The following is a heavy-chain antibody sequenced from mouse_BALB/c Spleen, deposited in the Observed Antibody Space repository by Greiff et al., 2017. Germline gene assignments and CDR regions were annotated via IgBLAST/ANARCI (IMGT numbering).Heavy chain of an antibody. CDR1: GYTFTSYV. J-gene: IGHJ1*01. CDR3: ARGEGGYYVWYFDV. D-gene: IGHD2-3*01. V-gene: IGHV1-14*01. Sequence: EVQVVESGPELVKPGASVKMSCKASGYTFTSYVMHWVKQKPGQGLEWIGYINPYNDGTKYNEKFKGKATLTSDKSSSTAYMELSSLTSEDSAVYYCARGEGGYYVWYFDVWGAGTTVTVSS. CDR2: INPYNDGT.